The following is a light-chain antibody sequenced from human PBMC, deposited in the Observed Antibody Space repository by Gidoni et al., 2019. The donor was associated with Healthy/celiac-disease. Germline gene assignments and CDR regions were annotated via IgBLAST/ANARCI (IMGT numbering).Light chain of an antibody. CDR3: QQYGSSPFT. V-gene: IGKV3-20*01. CDR2: GAS. J-gene: IGKJ3*01. CDR1: QSVGNSF. Sequence: EIVLTQSPATLSLSPGERATLSCRASQSVGNSFLAWYQQTPGQAPRLLIYGASSRATGIPDRFSGSGSGTDFTLTISRLEPEDFAVYYCQQYGSSPFTFGPGTKVDIK.